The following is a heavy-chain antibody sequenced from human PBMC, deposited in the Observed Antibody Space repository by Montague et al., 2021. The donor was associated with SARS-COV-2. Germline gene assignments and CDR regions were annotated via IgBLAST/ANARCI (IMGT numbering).Heavy chain of an antibody. CDR1: GFTFSSYS. CDR2: ISSSSSYI. J-gene: IGHJ4*02. Sequence: SLRLSCAASGFTFSSYSMNWVRQAPGKGLEWVSSISSSSSYIYYADSVKGRFTISRDNAKNSLYLQMNSLRAEGTAVYYCARDRGINDFWSGPYFDYWGQGTLVTVSS. D-gene: IGHD3-3*01. CDR3: ARDRGINDFWSGPYFDY. V-gene: IGHV3-21*01.